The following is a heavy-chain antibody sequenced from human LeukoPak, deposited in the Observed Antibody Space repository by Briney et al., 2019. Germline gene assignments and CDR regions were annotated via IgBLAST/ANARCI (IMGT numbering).Heavy chain of an antibody. D-gene: IGHD2-15*01. CDR2: INSDGSST. Sequence: PGGSLRLSCAASGFTFSSYWMHWVRQAPGKGLVWVSRINSDGSSTSYADSVKGRFTISRDNAKNTLYLQMNSLRAEDTAVYYCAKEGVVAARYNWFDPWGQGTLVTVSS. V-gene: IGHV3-74*01. CDR3: AKEGVVAARYNWFDP. J-gene: IGHJ5*02. CDR1: GFTFSSYW.